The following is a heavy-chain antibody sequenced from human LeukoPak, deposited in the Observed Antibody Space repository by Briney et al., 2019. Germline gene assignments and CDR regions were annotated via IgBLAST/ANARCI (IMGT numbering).Heavy chain of an antibody. Sequence: SETLSLTCTVSGGSFAGYYWSWIRQPPGKGLEWIGEINHSGSTNYNPSLKSRVTISVDTSKNQFSLKLSSVTAADTAVYYCARDGGELLGGKEFDPWGQGTLVTVSS. V-gene: IGHV4-34*01. CDR2: INHSGST. CDR1: GGSFAGYY. CDR3: ARDGGELLGGKEFDP. J-gene: IGHJ5*02. D-gene: IGHD1-26*01.